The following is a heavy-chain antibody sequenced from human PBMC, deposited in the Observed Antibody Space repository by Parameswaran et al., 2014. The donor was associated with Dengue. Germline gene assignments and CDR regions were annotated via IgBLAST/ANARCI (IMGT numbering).Heavy chain of an antibody. CDR2: ITSSGNYI. CDR3: AREGGPRSYFLYYYFYGLDV. Sequence: VRQMPGKGLEWVSSITSSGNYIHYADSVKGRFTIARDNAKNSLSLQMNSLRAEDTAVYFCAREGGPRSYFLYYYFYGLDVWGQGTTVTVSS. J-gene: IGHJ6*02. D-gene: IGHD3-10*01. V-gene: IGHV3-21*04.